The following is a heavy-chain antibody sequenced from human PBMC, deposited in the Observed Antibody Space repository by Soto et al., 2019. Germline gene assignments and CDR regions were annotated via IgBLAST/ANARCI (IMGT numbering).Heavy chain of an antibody. V-gene: IGHV5-51*03. D-gene: IGHD3-10*01. Sequence: EVQLVQSGAEVKKPGESLNISCKGSGYSFSSHWIGRVRQMPGKGLELMGIIYPGDSDTRYSPSFQGQVSISADKSSRSAYLHWSSLEASDTAMYYCASLEATRTTWFAGQDNWFDPWGEGTLVTVSS. J-gene: IGHJ5*02. CDR2: IYPGDSDT. CDR1: GYSFSSHW. CDR3: ASLEATRTTWFAGQDNWFDP.